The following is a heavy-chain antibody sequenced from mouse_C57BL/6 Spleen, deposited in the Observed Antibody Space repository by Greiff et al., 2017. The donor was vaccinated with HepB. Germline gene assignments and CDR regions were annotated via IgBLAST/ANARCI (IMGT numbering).Heavy chain of an antibody. CDR1: GYTFTSYG. J-gene: IGHJ4*01. CDR3: ARSDYYGSSYDARDY. D-gene: IGHD1-1*01. V-gene: IGHV1-58*01. Sequence: VQLQQSGAELVRPGSSVKMSCKTSGYTFTSYGINWVKQRPGQGLEWIGYIYIGNGYTEYNEKFKGKATLTSDTSSSTAYVQLRGLTSEDSAIYYYARSDYYGSSYDARDYWGQGTSVTVSS. CDR2: IYIGNGYT.